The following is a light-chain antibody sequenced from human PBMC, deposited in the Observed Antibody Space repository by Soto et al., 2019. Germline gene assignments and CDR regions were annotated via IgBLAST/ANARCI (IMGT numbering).Light chain of an antibody. CDR2: GTS. CDR3: QQYYQWPLT. V-gene: IGKV3-15*01. J-gene: IGKJ4*01. Sequence: EIVMTQSPATLSVSPEERATLSCRASQSVSSTLAWYQQIPGQAPRLLIYGTSTRATGIPARFSGSGSGTEFTLTISSLQSEDFAFYYCQQYYQWPLTFGGGTKVEVK. CDR1: QSVSST.